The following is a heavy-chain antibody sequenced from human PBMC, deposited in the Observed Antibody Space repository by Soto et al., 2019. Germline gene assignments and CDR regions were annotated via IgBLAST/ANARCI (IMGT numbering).Heavy chain of an antibody. CDR1: GFTFSSYS. CDR2: ISSSSSYI. Sequence: GGSLRLSCVASGFTFSSYSMNWVRQAPGKGLEWVSSISSSSSYIYYADSVKGRFTISRDNAKNSLYLQMNSLRAEDTAVYYCARIGYCSGGSCGYYYYGMDVWGQGTTVTVSS. J-gene: IGHJ6*02. D-gene: IGHD2-15*01. V-gene: IGHV3-21*01. CDR3: ARIGYCSGGSCGYYYYGMDV.